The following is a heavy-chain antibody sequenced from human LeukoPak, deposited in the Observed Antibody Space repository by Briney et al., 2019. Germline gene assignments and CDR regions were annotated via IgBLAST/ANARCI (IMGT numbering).Heavy chain of an antibody. CDR1: GFTFDDYA. CDR3: ARGASSHYYYYGMDV. D-gene: IGHD2-15*01. J-gene: IGHJ6*02. Sequence: GGSLRLSCAASGFTFDDYAMHWVRQAPGKGLEWVSGISWNSGSIGYADSVKGRFTISRDNAKNSLYLQMNSLRAEDTALYYCARGASSHYYYYGMDVWGQGTTVTVSS. V-gene: IGHV3-9*01. CDR2: ISWNSGSI.